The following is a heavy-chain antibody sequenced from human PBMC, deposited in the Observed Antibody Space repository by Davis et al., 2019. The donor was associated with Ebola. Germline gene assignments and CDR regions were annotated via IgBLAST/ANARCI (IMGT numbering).Heavy chain of an antibody. D-gene: IGHD2-8*02. CDR3: VKTRSNWWNDALEI. Sequence: GESLKISCAASGISFSNYGMFWVRQAPGKVMEWVAVISPDGSDKNYADSGKGRFTISRDNSKNTLDLQMNSLRPEDTAVYHCVKTRSNWWNDALEIWGRGTMVIVSS. CDR2: ISPDGSDK. CDR1: GISFSNYG. V-gene: IGHV3-30*18. J-gene: IGHJ3*02.